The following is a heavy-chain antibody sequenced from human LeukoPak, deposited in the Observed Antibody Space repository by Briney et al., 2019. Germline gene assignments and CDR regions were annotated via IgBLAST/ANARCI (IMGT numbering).Heavy chain of an antibody. Sequence: SVKVSCKASGGTFSGYAISWVRQAPGQGLEWMGRVIPIFGIANYAQKFQGRVTITADKSTSTAYMELSSLRSEDTAVYYCAGESRPNYYDSNGYRFDYWGQATLVTVSS. CDR2: VIPIFGIA. D-gene: IGHD3-22*01. CDR3: AGESRPNYYDSNGYRFDY. CDR1: GGTFSGYA. J-gene: IGHJ4*02. V-gene: IGHV1-69*04.